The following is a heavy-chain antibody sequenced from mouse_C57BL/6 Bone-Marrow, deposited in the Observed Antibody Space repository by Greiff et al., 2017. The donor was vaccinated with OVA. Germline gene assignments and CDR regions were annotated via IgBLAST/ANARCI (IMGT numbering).Heavy chain of an antibody. CDR1: GFTFSDYG. CDR3: ARQDYDLYAMDY. CDR2: ISSGSSTI. Sequence: EVQRVESGGGLVKPGGSLKLSCAASGFTFSDYGMHWVRQAPEKGLEWVAYISSGSSTIYYADTVKGRFTLSRDNAKNTLFLQMTSLRSEDTAMYYCARQDYDLYAMDYWGQGTSVTVSS. D-gene: IGHD2-4*01. J-gene: IGHJ4*01. V-gene: IGHV5-17*01.